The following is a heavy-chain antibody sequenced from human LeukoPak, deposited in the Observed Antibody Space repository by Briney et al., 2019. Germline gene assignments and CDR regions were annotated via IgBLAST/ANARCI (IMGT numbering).Heavy chain of an antibody. J-gene: IGHJ6*03. D-gene: IGHD5-18*01. CDR2: ISSSSSTI. V-gene: IGHV3-11*04. Sequence: GGSLRLSCAASGFTFSDYYMSWIRQAPGKGLEWVSYISSSSSTIYYADSVKGRFTISRDNAKNSLHLQMNSLRAEDTAVYYCARDWQTWIQPYYYMDVWGKGTTVTVSS. CDR3: ARDWQTWIQPYYYMDV. CDR1: GFTFSDYY.